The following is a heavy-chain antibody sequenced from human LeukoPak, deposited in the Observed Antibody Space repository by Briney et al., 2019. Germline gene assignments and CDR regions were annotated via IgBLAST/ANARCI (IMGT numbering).Heavy chain of an antibody. Sequence: PGGSLRLSCAASGFTFSSYWMSWVRQAPGKGLELVANIKQDGSEKYYADSVKGRFTISRDNSKNTLYLQMNSLRAEDTAVYYCAKESGYCTNGVCPRDYFDYWGQGTLVTVSS. CDR2: IKQDGSEK. CDR3: AKESGYCTNGVCPRDYFDY. CDR1: GFTFSSYW. D-gene: IGHD2-8*01. V-gene: IGHV3-7*01. J-gene: IGHJ4*02.